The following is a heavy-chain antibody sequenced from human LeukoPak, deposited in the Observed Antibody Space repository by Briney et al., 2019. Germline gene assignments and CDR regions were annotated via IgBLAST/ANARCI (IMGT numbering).Heavy chain of an antibody. D-gene: IGHD3-22*01. V-gene: IGHV3-21*04. J-gene: IGHJ4*02. CDR1: GFIFSSYS. Sequence: PGGSLRLSCAASGFIFSSYSMNWVRHAPGKGLEWVSSISSTSTYIHYADSLKGRFTISRDNARNSLYLQINSLRVEDTAVYYCAIMHGYYDGSGYWVQWGQGTLVTVSS. CDR2: ISSTSTYI. CDR3: AIMHGYYDGSGYWVQ.